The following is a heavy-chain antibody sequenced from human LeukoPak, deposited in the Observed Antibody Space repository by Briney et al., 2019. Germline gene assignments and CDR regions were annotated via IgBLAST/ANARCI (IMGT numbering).Heavy chain of an antibody. Sequence: ASVKVSXKASGYTFTSYYMHWVRQAPGQGLEWMGIINPSGGSTSYAQKFQGRVTMTRDTSTSTVYMELSSLRSEDTAVYYCARAPRGIVVVTKRAPYFDYWGQGTLVTVSS. CDR1: GYTFTSYY. V-gene: IGHV1-46*03. CDR3: ARAPRGIVVVTKRAPYFDY. CDR2: INPSGGST. J-gene: IGHJ4*02. D-gene: IGHD3-22*01.